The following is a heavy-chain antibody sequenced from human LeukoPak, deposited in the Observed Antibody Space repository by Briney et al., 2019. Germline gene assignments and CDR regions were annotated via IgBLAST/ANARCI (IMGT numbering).Heavy chain of an antibody. CDR1: GFTFRSYG. Sequence: GRSLRLSCAASGFTFRSYGMHWVRQAPGKGLEWVAFIRYDGNNKYYADSVKGRFTISRDNSKNTVYLQMNSLRAEDTAVYYCAKLGITMIGGVWGKGTTVTISS. CDR2: IRYDGNNK. D-gene: IGHD3-10*02. V-gene: IGHV3-30*02. J-gene: IGHJ6*04. CDR3: AKLGITMIGGV.